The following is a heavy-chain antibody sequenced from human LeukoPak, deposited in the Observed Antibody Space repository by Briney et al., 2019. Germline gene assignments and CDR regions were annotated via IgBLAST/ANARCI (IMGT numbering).Heavy chain of an antibody. CDR2: ISYDGSNK. J-gene: IGHJ3*02. CDR1: GFTFSSYA. CDR3: ARGDQWLQSGIAFDI. V-gene: IGHV3-30*04. Sequence: GGSLRLSCAASGFTFSSYAMHWVRQAPGKGLEWVAVISYDGSNKYYADSVKGRFTISRDNSKNTLYLQMNSLRAEDTAVYYCARGDQWLQSGIAFDIWGQGTMVTVSS. D-gene: IGHD6-19*01.